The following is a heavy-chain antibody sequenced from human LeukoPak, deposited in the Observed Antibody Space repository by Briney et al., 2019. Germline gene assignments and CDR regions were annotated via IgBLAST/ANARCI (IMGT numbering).Heavy chain of an antibody. J-gene: IGHJ4*02. Sequence: PGGSLRLSCAASGFTFSSYAMSWVRQAPGKGLEWLAVISFDENDKYYAGSVKGRFTVSRDNSKNTLYLQMNSLRIEDTAVYYCARSGGLPKFDYWGQGTLVTVSS. CDR2: ISFDENDK. CDR1: GFTFSSYA. CDR3: ARSGGLPKFDY. V-gene: IGHV3-30-3*01.